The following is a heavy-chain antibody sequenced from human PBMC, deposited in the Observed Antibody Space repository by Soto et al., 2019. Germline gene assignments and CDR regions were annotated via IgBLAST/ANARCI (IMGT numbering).Heavy chain of an antibody. CDR2: IIPIFGTA. V-gene: IGHV1-69*06. Sequence: ASVKFSCKASGGTFSSYATSLVRQAPGQGLEWMGGIIPIFGTANYAQKFQGRVTITADKSTSTAYMELSSLRSEDTAVYYCARENSSGWYQRYYYYGMDVWGQGTTVTVSS. CDR1: GGTFSSYA. D-gene: IGHD6-19*01. J-gene: IGHJ6*02. CDR3: ARENSSGWYQRYYYYGMDV.